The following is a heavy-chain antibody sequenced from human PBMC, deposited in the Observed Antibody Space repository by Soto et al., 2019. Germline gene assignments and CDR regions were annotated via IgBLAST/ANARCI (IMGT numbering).Heavy chain of an antibody. CDR1: GFTFSSYA. V-gene: IGHV3-23*01. CDR3: AKASRDYDWIFGY. D-gene: IGHD5-12*01. J-gene: IGHJ4*02. CDR2: LSAGGGTT. Sequence: EVQLLESGGGLVQPGGSLRLSCAASGFTFSSYAMSWVRQAPGKGLEWVSALSAGGGTTYYADSVKGRFTISRDSSKNTLYLQMSSLRGEDPAVYYCAKASRDYDWIFGYWGQGILVTVSS.